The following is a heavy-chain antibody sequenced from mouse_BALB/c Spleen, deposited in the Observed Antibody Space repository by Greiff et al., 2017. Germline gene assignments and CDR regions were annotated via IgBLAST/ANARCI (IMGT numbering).Heavy chain of an antibody. CDR2: IWAGGST. Sequence: VKLVESGPGLVAPSQSLSITCTVSGFSLTSYGVHWVRQPPGKGLEWLGVIWAGGSTNYNSALMSRLSISKDNSKSQVFLKMNSLQTDDTAMYYCARDDGYYGLFAYWGQGTLVTVSA. D-gene: IGHD2-3*01. CDR3: ARDDGYYGLFAY. J-gene: IGHJ3*01. CDR1: GFSLTSYG. V-gene: IGHV2-9*02.